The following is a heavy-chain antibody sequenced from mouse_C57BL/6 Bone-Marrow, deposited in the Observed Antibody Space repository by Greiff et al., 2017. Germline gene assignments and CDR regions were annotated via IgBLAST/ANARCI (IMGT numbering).Heavy chain of an antibody. Sequence: LMESGPELVKPGASVKISCKASGYSFTSYYIHWVKQRPGQGLEWIGWIYPGSGNTKYNEKFKGKATLTADTSSSTAYMQLSSLTSEDSAVYDCARDYHYYGSSYEGFAYWGQGTLVTVSA. CDR2: IYPGSGNT. CDR3: ARDYHYYGSSYEGFAY. D-gene: IGHD1-1*01. V-gene: IGHV1-66*01. CDR1: GYSFTSYY. J-gene: IGHJ3*01.